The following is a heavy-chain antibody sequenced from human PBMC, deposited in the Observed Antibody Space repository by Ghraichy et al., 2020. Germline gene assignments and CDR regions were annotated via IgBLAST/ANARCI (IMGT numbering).Heavy chain of an antibody. D-gene: IGHD3-16*01. V-gene: IGHV3-48*01. CDR2: ISSSSSTI. CDR3: ASRAPYYVWGTRTLGDYFDY. Sequence: GESLNISCAASGFTFSSYSMNWVRQAPGKGLEWVSYISSSSSTIYYADSVKGRFTISRDNAKNSLYLQMNSLRAEDTAVYYCASRAPYYVWGTRTLGDYFDYWGQGTLVTVSS. CDR1: GFTFSSYS. J-gene: IGHJ4*02.